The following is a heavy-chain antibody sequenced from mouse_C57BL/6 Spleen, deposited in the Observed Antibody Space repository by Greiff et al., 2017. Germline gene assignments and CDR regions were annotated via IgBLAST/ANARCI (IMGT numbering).Heavy chain of an antibody. Sequence: QVQLQQSGAELVRPGTSVKVSCKASGYAFTNYLIEWVKQRPGQGLEWIGVINPGSGGTNYNEKFKGKATLTADKSSSTAYMQRSRLTSEDSAVYFCARGGVVARYFDVWGTGTTVTVSS. CDR1: GYAFTNYL. J-gene: IGHJ1*03. CDR3: ARGGVVARYFDV. D-gene: IGHD1-1*01. V-gene: IGHV1-54*01. CDR2: INPGSGGT.